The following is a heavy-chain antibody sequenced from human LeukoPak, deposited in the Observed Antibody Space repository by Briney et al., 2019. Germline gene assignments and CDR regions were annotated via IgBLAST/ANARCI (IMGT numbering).Heavy chain of an antibody. V-gene: IGHV1-18*01. Sequence: ASVTVSCKASGYRFTSYGISWVRRAPGQGLEWMGWISGYNGNTNYAQKLQGRVTMTTDTSTSTAYMELRSLRSDDTAVYYCVREYCSTTRCYMADYWGQGTLVTVSS. D-gene: IGHD2-2*01. J-gene: IGHJ4*02. CDR3: VREYCSTTRCYMADY. CDR2: ISGYNGNT. CDR1: GYRFTSYG.